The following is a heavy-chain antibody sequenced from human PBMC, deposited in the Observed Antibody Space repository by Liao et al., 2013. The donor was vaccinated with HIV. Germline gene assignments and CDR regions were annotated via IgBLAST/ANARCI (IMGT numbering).Heavy chain of an antibody. J-gene: IGHJ4*02. CDR1: GFSISSGYY. CDR2: IYHGGST. V-gene: IGHV4-38-2*01. D-gene: IGHD3-22*01. CDR3: ARKIFFYDNSGAPVNYYFDY. Sequence: QVQLQESGPGLVKPSETLSLTCAVSGFSISSGYYWGWIRQPPGKGLEWIGTIYHGGSTYYNPSLKSRVTISVDTSKNQFSLNLTSVTAADTAVYYCARKIFFYDNSGAPVNYYFDYWGQGTLVTVSS.